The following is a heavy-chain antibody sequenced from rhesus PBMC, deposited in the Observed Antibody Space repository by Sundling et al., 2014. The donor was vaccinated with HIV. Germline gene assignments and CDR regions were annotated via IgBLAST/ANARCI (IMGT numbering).Heavy chain of an antibody. CDR3: ARGTGLEYFEF. D-gene: IGHD1-26*01. CDR2: IWYDGSKE. Sequence: EVQLVESGGGLVQPGGSLRLSCAASGFTFSSYGMHWVRQAPGKGLEWVAGIWYDGSKEDYADSMKDRFTISRDNSKNKLYLQMNNLKLEDAAVYYCARGTGLEYFEFWGQGALVTVSS. CDR1: GFTFSSYG. V-gene: IGHV3-54*02. J-gene: IGHJ1*01.